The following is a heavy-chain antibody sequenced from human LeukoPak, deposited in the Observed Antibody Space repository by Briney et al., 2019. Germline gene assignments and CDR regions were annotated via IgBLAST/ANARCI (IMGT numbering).Heavy chain of an antibody. J-gene: IGHJ4*02. D-gene: IGHD1-26*01. CDR2: LIENGATT. V-gene: IGHV3-23*01. CDR3: VKDYQVGNSPAFGDY. CDR1: GFTFSSHA. Sequence: PGGSLRLSCAASGFTFSSHAMSWVCRAPGKGLEWVSGLIENGATTYYADSVKGRFTISRDNSRNTMYLQMNSLRVEDTAVYYCVKDYQVGNSPAFGDYWGQGTLVTISS.